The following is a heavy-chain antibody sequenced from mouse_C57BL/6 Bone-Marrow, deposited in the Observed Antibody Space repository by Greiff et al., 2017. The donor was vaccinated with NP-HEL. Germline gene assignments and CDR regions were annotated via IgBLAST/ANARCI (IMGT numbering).Heavy chain of an antibody. CDR3: ARYYSLYAMDY. V-gene: IGHV1-76*01. CDR1: GYTFTDYY. CDR2: IYPGSGNT. D-gene: IGHD2-12*01. J-gene: IGHJ4*01. Sequence: QVQLKESGAELVRPGASVKLSCKASGYTFTDYYINWVKQRPGQGLEWIARIYPGSGNTYYNEKFKGKATLTAEKSSSTAYMQLSSLTSEDSAVYFCARYYSLYAMDYWGQGTSVTVSS.